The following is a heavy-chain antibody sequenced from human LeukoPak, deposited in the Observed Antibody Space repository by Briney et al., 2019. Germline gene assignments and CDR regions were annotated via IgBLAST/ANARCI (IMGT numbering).Heavy chain of an antibody. CDR2: ISYDGSNK. CDR3: AKEERYCSGGSCYSTLEY. CDR1: GFTFSSYG. Sequence: PGGSLRLSCAASGFTFSSYGMHWVRQAPGKGLEWVAVISYDGSNKYYADSVKGRFTISRDNSKNTLYLQMTSLRAEDTAVYYCAKEERYCSGGSCYSTLEYWGQGTLVTVSS. V-gene: IGHV3-30*18. D-gene: IGHD2-15*01. J-gene: IGHJ4*02.